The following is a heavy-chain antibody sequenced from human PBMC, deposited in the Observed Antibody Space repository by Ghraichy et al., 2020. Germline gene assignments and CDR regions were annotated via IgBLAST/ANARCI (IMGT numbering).Heavy chain of an antibody. D-gene: IGHD1-7*01. CDR3: ARVPRITGTTRESDY. V-gene: IGHV3-48*02. Sequence: RGSLRLSCAASGFTFSSYNMIWVRQAPGKRLEWVSYITGSLSNIYYADSVKGRFTISRDNAKNSLYLQMNSLRDEDTAVYYCARVPRITGTTRESDYWGQGTLVTVSS. J-gene: IGHJ4*02. CDR1: GFTFSSYN. CDR2: ITGSLSNI.